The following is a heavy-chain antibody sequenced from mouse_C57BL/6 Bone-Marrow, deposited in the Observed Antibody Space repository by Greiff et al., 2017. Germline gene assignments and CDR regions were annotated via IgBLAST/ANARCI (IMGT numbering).Heavy chain of an antibody. V-gene: IGHV6-6*01. Sequence: EVPLVESGGGLVQPGGSMKLSCAASGFTFSDAWMDWVRQSPETGLEWVAEIRNKANNHATYYAESVKGRFTISRDDSKSSVYLQMNSLRAEDTGVYYCTEGWLPWFAYWGQGTLVTVSA. CDR1: GFTFSDAW. CDR2: IRNKANNHAT. D-gene: IGHD2-3*01. J-gene: IGHJ3*01. CDR3: TEGWLPWFAY.